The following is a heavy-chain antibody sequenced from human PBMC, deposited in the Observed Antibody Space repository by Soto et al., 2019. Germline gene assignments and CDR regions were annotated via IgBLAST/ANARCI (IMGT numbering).Heavy chain of an antibody. D-gene: IGHD3-10*01. J-gene: IGHJ4*02. V-gene: IGHV3-72*01. CDR3: TVWGSGNDFGAA. CDR2: SKNKADSYTT. CDR1: GFTFSDHY. Sequence: EVQLVESGGGLVQPGGSLRLSCAASGFTFSDHYMDWVRQAPGKGLGWVGRSKNKADSYTTEYAASVKGRFTISRDGSKNSLFLQMNSLKTEGTAVYYCTVWGSGNDFGAAWGQGILVTVSS.